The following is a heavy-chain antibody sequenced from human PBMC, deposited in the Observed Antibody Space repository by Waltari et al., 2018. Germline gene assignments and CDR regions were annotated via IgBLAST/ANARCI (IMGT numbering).Heavy chain of an antibody. J-gene: IGHJ3*02. D-gene: IGHD2-21*02. V-gene: IGHV3-21*02. CDR3: ARELACRGGDCYAAFDI. CDR2: ISSSSTYI. Sequence: EVQLVESGGGLVKPGGSLRLSCAASGFTFSGYNMNWVRQAPGKGLEWVSFISSSSTYIYYADSAKGRFTISRDNAKNSLYLQMNSLRAEDTAVYYCARELACRGGDCYAAFDIWGQGTMVTVSS. CDR1: GFTFSGYN.